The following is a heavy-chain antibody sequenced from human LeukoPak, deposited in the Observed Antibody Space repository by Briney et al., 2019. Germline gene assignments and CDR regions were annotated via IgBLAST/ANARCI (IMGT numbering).Heavy chain of an antibody. J-gene: IGHJ4*01. V-gene: IGHV4-59*01. CDR3: ATLGNYYYDSSGTGDY. Sequence: SQTLSLACTVSGGSISSDYCSWIRHPPRKGLEWIWYIYYSGSTNYNPSLTSRVTISVDASKNQFSLDLSSVTAADTAVYYCATLGNYYYDSSGTGDYGGQGTLVTVSS. CDR1: GGSISSDY. D-gene: IGHD3-22*01. CDR2: IYYSGST.